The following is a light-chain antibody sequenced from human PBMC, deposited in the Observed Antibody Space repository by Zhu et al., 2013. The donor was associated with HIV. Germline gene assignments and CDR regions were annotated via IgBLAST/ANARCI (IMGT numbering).Light chain of an antibody. CDR3: LQDYIYPYT. CDR1: QSMSIY. CDR2: AAS. Sequence: DIQMTQSPSSLSASVGDRVTITCRASQSMSIYLNWYQQQPGKAPKLLIYAASSLQSGVPSRFSGSGSGTDFTLTISSLQPEDFATYYCLQDYIYPYTFGQGTKLDFK. J-gene: IGKJ2*01. V-gene: IGKV1-39*01.